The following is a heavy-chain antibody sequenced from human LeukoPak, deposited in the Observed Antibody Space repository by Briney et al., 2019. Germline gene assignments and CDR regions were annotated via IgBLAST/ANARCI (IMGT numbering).Heavy chain of an antibody. CDR3: ARAYSRSRFDY. CDR1: GYSFTSNW. V-gene: IGHV5-10-1*01. J-gene: IGHJ4*02. D-gene: IGHD6-6*01. Sequence: KDGESLKISCKGSGYSFTSNWIGWVRQMPGKGLEWMGTIDPSDSYDNYSPSFQGHVTISADKSISTAYLQWSSLKASDTAMYYCARAYSRSRFDYWGQGTLVTVSS. CDR2: IDPSDSYD.